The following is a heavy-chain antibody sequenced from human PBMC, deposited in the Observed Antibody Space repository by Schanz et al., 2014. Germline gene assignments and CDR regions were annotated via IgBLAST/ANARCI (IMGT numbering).Heavy chain of an antibody. CDR3: ARDQSPYTNSSDVRYFDY. CDR2: ISPYNGNT. J-gene: IGHJ4*02. V-gene: IGHV1-3*01. D-gene: IGHD6-6*01. CDR1: GYSFISHA. Sequence: QVQLVQSWAEVKGPGASVKVSCKASGYSFISHAIHWVRQAPGQRLEWMGWISPYNGNTNYAQKLQGRVTMTADTSTSTAYMDLRSLRSDDTAVYYCARDQSPYTNSSDVRYFDYWGQGTLVTVSS.